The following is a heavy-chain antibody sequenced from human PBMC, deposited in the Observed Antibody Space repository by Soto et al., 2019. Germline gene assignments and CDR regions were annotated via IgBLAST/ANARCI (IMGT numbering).Heavy chain of an antibody. D-gene: IGHD4-4*01. CDR3: ASEAVTNNYYYFSMDL. J-gene: IGHJ6*02. V-gene: IGHV3-66*01. CDR1: GFTVSSNY. Sequence: EVQLVESGGGLVQPGGSLRLSCAASGFTVSSNYMSWVRQAPGKGLEWVSVIYSGGSTYYADSVKGRFTISRDNSKNTLYLQMTSLSAEATAVYYCASEAVTNNYYYFSMDLWGQGTTVTVSS. CDR2: IYSGGST.